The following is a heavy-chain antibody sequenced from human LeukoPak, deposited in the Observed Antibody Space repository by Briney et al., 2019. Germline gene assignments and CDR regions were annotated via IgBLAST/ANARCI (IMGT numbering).Heavy chain of an antibody. D-gene: IGHD3-10*01. J-gene: IGHJ4*02. CDR2: ISTSGTSI. V-gene: IGHV3-11*04. CDR3: AKVGAYGSGIYYDYFDY. CDR1: GFTFSDYY. Sequence: PGGSLRLSCAASGFTFSDYYMSWIRQAPGTGLEWVSYISTSGTSIYYADSVKGRFTISRDNSKNTLYLQMNSLRAEDTAVYYCAKVGAYGSGIYYDYFDYWGQGTLVTVSS.